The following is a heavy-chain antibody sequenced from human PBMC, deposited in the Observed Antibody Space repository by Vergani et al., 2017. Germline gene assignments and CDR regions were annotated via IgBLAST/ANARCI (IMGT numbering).Heavy chain of an antibody. CDR1: GYTFTDYY. CDR2: VGPADGAT. V-gene: IGHV1-69-2*01. Sequence: EVQLVQSGAEVKKPGATVKISCKVSGYTFTDYYTHWVQPAPGKGLGWLGRVGPADGATIYAEKFQGRVTRTADTSTDTAYMELSSLRSEDTAVYYCARGSEQQEYSEYDCWGQGTLVTVSS. CDR3: ARGSEQQEYSEYDC. D-gene: IGHD6-13*01. J-gene: IGHJ4*02.